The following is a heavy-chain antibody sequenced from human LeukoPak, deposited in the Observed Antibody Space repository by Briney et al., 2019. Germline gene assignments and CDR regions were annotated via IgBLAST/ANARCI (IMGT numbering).Heavy chain of an antibody. CDR3: ARNWPRGYSYGQLDY. J-gene: IGHJ4*02. V-gene: IGHV3-66*01. CDR2: IYSGGST. D-gene: IGHD5-18*01. CDR1: GFTVSSNY. Sequence: GGSLRLSCAASGFTVSSNYMSWVRQAPGKGLEWVSVIYSGGSTYYADSVKGRFTISRDNSKNTLYLQMNSLRAEDTAVYYCARNWPRGYSYGQLDYWGQGTLVTVSS.